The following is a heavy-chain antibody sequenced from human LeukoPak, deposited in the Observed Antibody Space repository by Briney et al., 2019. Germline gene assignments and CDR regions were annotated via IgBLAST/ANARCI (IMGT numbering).Heavy chain of an antibody. Sequence: SETLSLTCAVYGGSFSGYYWSWIRQPPGKGLEWIGEINHSGSTNYNPSLKSRVTISVDTSKNQFSLKLSSVTAADTAVYYCARGPPRITMIVVVRGGPDAFDIWGQGTMVTVSS. V-gene: IGHV4-34*01. J-gene: IGHJ3*02. CDR3: ARGPPRITMIVVVRGGPDAFDI. CDR2: INHSGST. D-gene: IGHD3-22*01. CDR1: GGSFSGYY.